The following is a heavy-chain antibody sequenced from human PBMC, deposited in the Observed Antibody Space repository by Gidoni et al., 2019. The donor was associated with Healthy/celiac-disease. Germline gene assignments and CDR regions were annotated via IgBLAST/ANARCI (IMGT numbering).Heavy chain of an antibody. CDR3: AKEVGYCSSTSCYPDY. V-gene: IGHV3-30*18. Sequence: QVQLVESGGGVVQPGRSLRLSCAASGFTFSSYGMHWVRQAPGKGLEGVAVISYDGSNKYYADSVKGRFTISRDNSKNTLYLQMNSLRAEDTAVYYCAKEVGYCSSTSCYPDYWGQGTLVTVSS. CDR2: ISYDGSNK. CDR1: GFTFSSYG. D-gene: IGHD2-2*01. J-gene: IGHJ4*02.